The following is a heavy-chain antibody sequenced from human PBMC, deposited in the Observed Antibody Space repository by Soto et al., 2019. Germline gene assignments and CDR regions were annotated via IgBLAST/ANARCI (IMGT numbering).Heavy chain of an antibody. CDR1: GFTFSSYG. V-gene: IGHV3-30*18. CDR2: ISYDGSNK. D-gene: IGHD6-19*01. CDR3: AKDPGSGWCFDY. J-gene: IGHJ4*02. Sequence: QVQLVESGGGVVQPGRSLRLSCAASGFTFSSYGMHWVRQAPDKGLEWVAVISYDGSNKYYADSVKGRFTISRDNSKNTLYLQMNSLRAEDTAVYYCAKDPGSGWCFDYWGQGTLVTVSS.